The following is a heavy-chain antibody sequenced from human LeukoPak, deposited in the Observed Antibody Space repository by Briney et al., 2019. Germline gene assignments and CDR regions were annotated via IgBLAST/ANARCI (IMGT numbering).Heavy chain of an antibody. CDR2: IYYSGNT. CDR1: GVSISSSNSY. CDR3: ARQTGSGLFILP. J-gene: IGHJ4*02. D-gene: IGHD3/OR15-3a*01. V-gene: IGHV4-39*01. Sequence: KVSETLSLTCTVSGVSISSSNSYWGWIRQPPGKGLEWIGSIYYSGNTYYNASLKSQVSISIDTSKNQFSLKLTSVTAADTAVYYCARQTGSGLFILPGGQGTLVTVSS.